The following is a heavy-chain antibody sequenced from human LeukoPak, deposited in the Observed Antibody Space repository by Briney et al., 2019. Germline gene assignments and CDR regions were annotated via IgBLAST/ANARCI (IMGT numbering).Heavy chain of an antibody. Sequence: SETLSLTCTVSGGSISSGDYYWSWIRQPPGKGLEWIGYISYSGSTYYNPSLKSRVTISLDTSKNQFSLKLISVTAADTAVYDCARAVDYYGSGSYYKRWFDPWSQGTLVTVSS. J-gene: IGHJ5*02. CDR2: ISYSGST. CDR3: ARAVDYYGSGSYYKRWFDP. D-gene: IGHD3-10*01. CDR1: GGSISSGDYY. V-gene: IGHV4-30-4*08.